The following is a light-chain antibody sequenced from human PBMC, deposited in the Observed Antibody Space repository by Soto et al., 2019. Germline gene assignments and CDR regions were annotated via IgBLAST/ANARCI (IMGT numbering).Light chain of an antibody. J-gene: IGKJ1*01. Sequence: EIVLTQSPGTLSLSPGERATLSCRATQTIISNFLAWYQQKPGQAPKLVIHGASTGATGIPDRFSGSGSGTDFTLTISRVEPEDFAVYYCQLYGSSPKTFGQGTKVEV. CDR2: GAS. CDR1: QTIISNF. CDR3: QLYGSSPKT. V-gene: IGKV3-20*01.